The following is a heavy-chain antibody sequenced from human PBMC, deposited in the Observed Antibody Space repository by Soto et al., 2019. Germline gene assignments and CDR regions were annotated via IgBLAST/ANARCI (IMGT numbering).Heavy chain of an antibody. CDR3: AREQQLPPYYYFDY. V-gene: IGHV4-59*01. CDR2: INHSGST. Sequence: SETLSLTCTVSGGSISSYYWSRIRQPPGKGLEWIGEINHSGSTNYNPSLKSRVTISVDTSKNQFSLKLSSVTAADTAVYYCAREQQLPPYYYFDYWGQGTLVTVSS. D-gene: IGHD6-13*01. J-gene: IGHJ4*02. CDR1: GGSISSYY.